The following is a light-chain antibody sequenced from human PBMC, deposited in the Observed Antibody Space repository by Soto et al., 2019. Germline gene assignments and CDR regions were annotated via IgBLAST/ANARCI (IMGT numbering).Light chain of an antibody. CDR1: QSVSSSY. CDR3: HHYCSSPIFT. CDR2: GAS. V-gene: IGKV3-20*01. J-gene: IGKJ3*01. Sequence: EIVLTQSPGTLSLSPGERATLSCRASQSVSSSYLAWYQQKPGQAPRLLIYGASSRATGIPDRFSGSGSGTDFTLTISRLEPEDFSVYYCHHYCSSPIFTFGPGTKVHIK.